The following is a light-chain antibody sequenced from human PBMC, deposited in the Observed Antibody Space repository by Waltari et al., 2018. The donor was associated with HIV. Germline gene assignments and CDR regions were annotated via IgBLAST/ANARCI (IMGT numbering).Light chain of an antibody. CDR3: SSYTTRNTLL. J-gene: IGLJ2*01. Sequence: QSALTQPASVSGSPGQSITFSCSGSSSDIGAYNFVSWYQQHPGKAPKLIIYEVSNPPSGVSDRFSGSSSGNPASLTISGLQAEDEADYYCSSYTTRNTLLFGGGTRLTVL. V-gene: IGLV2-14*01. CDR1: SSDIGAYNF. CDR2: EVS.